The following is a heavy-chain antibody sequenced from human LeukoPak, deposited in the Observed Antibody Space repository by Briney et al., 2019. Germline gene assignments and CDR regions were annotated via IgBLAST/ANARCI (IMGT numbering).Heavy chain of an antibody. CDR1: GGSISSGGYY. D-gene: IGHD6-13*01. V-gene: IGHV4-31*03. Sequence: SDTLSLTCTVSGGSISSGGYYGSWIRQHRGKGLEWIGYIDYSGSTYYNPPLKSRVTISVDTSKNQFSLKLSSVTAADTAVCYCAREQQLGNYGMDVWGQGTTVTVSS. CDR2: IDYSGST. J-gene: IGHJ6*02. CDR3: AREQQLGNYGMDV.